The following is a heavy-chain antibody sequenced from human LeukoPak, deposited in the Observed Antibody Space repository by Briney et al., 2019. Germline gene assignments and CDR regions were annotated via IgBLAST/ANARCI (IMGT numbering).Heavy chain of an antibody. D-gene: IGHD2-15*01. CDR1: GSSFTSYW. CDR2: IYPGDSDT. Sequence: GASLKISCKGSGSSFTSYWIGWVRQMPGKGLEWMGIIYPGDSDTRYSPSFQGQVTISADKSISTAYLQWSSLKASDTAMYYCARLGSLVGYCSGGSCYDRRGPFDYWGQGTLVTVSS. CDR3: ARLGSLVGYCSGGSCYDRRGPFDY. J-gene: IGHJ4*02. V-gene: IGHV5-51*01.